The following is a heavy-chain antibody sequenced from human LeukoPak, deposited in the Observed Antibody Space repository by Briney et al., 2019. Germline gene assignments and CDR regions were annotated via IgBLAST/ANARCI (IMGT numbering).Heavy chain of an antibody. J-gene: IGHJ4*02. CDR3: ARAGIAAAAFDY. CDR1: GGTFSRYA. Sequence: SVKVSCKASGGTFSRYAISWVRQAPGQGLEWMGRIIPILGTANYAQKFQGRVTITTDESKSTAYMEQSSLRSEDTAVYYCARAGIAAAAFDYWGQGTLVTVSS. V-gene: IGHV1-69*11. CDR2: IIPILGTA. D-gene: IGHD6-13*01.